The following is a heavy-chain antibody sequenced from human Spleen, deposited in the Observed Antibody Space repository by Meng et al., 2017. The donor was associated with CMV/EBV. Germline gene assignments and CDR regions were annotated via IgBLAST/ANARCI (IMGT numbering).Heavy chain of an antibody. CDR3: AKGDYSNLFDY. D-gene: IGHD4-11*01. V-gene: IGHV3-23*01. CDR1: GFSFTTYV. J-gene: IGHJ4*02. CDR2: ISGDGYET. Sequence: SCVASGFSFTTYVLGWVRQAPGEGLQWLSSISGDGYETFYTDSLKGRFDISRDTPTNMNYLQMNNLSAEDTAVYYCAKGDYSNLFDYWGQGTLVTVSS.